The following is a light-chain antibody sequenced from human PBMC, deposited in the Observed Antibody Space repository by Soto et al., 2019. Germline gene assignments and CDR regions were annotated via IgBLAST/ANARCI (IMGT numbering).Light chain of an antibody. J-gene: IGKJ1*01. CDR2: AAS. V-gene: IGKV1-27*01. CDR3: QKCNSASWT. CDR1: QGISNY. Sequence: DIQMTQSPSSLSASVGDRVTITCRASQGISNYLAWYQQKPGKVPKLLIYAASTSQSGVPSRFSGSGSGTDFTLTISSLQPEDVATYSCQKCNSASWTFGQGTKVEIK.